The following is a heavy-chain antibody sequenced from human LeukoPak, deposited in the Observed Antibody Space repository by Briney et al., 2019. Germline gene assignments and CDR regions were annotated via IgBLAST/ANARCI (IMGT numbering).Heavy chain of an antibody. CDR2: IKQDGSEK. Sequence: PGGSLRLSCAASGFTFSSYWMSWVRQAPGKGLEWVANIKQDGSEKYYVDSVKGRFTISRDNAKNSLYLQMNSLRAEDTAVYYCAREDEYYDYVWGSYRNDAFDIWGQGTMVTVSS. D-gene: IGHD3-16*02. CDR1: GFTFSSYW. V-gene: IGHV3-7*01. J-gene: IGHJ3*02. CDR3: AREDEYYDYVWGSYRNDAFDI.